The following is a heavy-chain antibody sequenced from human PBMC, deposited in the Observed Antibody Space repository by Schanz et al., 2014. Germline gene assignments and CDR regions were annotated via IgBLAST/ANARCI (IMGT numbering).Heavy chain of an antibody. Sequence: EVQLLESGGGLVQPGGSLRLSCAASGFTFSSYAMTWVRQAPGMGLEWVANIKRDGSEKNYLDSVKGRFTISRDNAKNSLFLQMNSLRAEDTAVYYCLAPDYGMDVWGQGTTVTVSS. CDR3: LAPDYGMDV. V-gene: IGHV3-7*01. CDR2: IKRDGSEK. J-gene: IGHJ6*02. CDR1: GFTFSSYA.